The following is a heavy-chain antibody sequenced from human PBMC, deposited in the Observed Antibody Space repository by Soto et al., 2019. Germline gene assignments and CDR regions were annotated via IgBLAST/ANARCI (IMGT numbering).Heavy chain of an antibody. V-gene: IGHV1-18*01. Sequence: GASVKVSCKASGYTFTSYGISWVRQAPGQGLEWMGWISAYNGNTNYAQKLQGRVTMTTDTSTSTAYMELRSLRSDDTAVYYCARDGEWVDTYCGGDCYSGAFDIWGQGTMVTVS. J-gene: IGHJ3*02. D-gene: IGHD2-21*02. CDR2: ISAYNGNT. CDR3: ARDGEWVDTYCGGDCYSGAFDI. CDR1: GYTFTSYG.